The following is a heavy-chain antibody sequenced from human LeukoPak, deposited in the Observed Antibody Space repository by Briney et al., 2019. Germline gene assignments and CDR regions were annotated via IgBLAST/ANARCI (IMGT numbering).Heavy chain of an antibody. CDR3: ARDLVTLPPVTTGGRI. V-gene: IGHV3-30-3*01. D-gene: IGHD4-17*01. CDR2: ISYDGSIK. CDR1: GFTFSNYA. J-gene: IGHJ4*02. Sequence: GRSLRLSCAASGFTFSNYAMHWVRQAPGKGLEWVAVISYDGSIKYYADSVKGRFTISRDNAMNSLYLQMNSLRADDTAVYYCARDLVTLPPVTTGGRIWGQGTLVTVSS.